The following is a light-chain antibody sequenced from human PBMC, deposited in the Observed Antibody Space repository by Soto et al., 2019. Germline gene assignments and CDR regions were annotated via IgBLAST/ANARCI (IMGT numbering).Light chain of an antibody. CDR1: SSDVGGYNY. CDR3: CSFAGRGTFL. J-gene: IGLJ1*01. V-gene: IGLV2-8*01. Sequence: QSALTQPPSASGSPGHSVTLSCTGTSSDVGGYNYVSWYQQHPGKAPKLIISEVNKRPSGVPDRFSGSKSGSTASLRISGLQAEDEADYYCCSFAGRGTFLFGTGTKLTVL. CDR2: EVN.